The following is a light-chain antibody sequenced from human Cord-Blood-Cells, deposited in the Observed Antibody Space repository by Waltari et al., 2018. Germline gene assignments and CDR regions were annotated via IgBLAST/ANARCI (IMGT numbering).Light chain of an antibody. CDR3: QAWDSSTVV. J-gene: IGLJ2*01. Sequence: SYELTQPPSVSVSPGKTASITCSGDKLGAKYACWYQQKPGQSPVLVIYQDSKRPSGLPERFSGSNSGNTATLTISGTQAMDEADYYCQAWDSSTVVFGGGTKLTVL. V-gene: IGLV3-1*01. CDR2: QDS. CDR1: KLGAKY.